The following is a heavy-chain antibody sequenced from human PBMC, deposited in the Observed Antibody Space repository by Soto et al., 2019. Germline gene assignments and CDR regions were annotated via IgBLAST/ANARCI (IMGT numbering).Heavy chain of an antibody. CDR1: GGTFSTYA. CDR3: AADVGVTSLTLDY. D-gene: IGHD1-26*01. V-gene: IGHV1-69*01. CDR2: IIPIFGTA. Sequence: QVQLVQSGAEVKKPGSSVKVSCKASGGTFSTYAINWVRQAPGQGLEWMGGIIPIFGTANYAQTFQGRVTITADESTSTAYMELSSLRSEDTAVYYCAADVGVTSLTLDYWGQGSPVSVSS. J-gene: IGHJ4*02.